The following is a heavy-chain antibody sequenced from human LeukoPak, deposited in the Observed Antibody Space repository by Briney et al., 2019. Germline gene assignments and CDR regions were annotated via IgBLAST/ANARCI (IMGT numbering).Heavy chain of an antibody. V-gene: IGHV3-30-3*01. CDR3: ARTRTRNWFDP. J-gene: IGHJ5*02. D-gene: IGHD1-14*01. CDR2: ISYDGSNK. CDR1: GFTFSDYY. Sequence: GGSLRLSCAASGFTFSDYYMSWIRQAPGKGLEWVAVISYDGSNKYYADSVKGRFTISRDNAKNSLYLQMNSLRAEDTAVYYCARTRTRNWFDPWGQGTLVTVSS.